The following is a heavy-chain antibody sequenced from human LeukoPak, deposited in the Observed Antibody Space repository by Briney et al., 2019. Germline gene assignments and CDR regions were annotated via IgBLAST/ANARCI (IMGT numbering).Heavy chain of an antibody. D-gene: IGHD6-19*01. J-gene: IGHJ4*02. Sequence: SETLSLTCTVSGGSISSYYWSWIRQPAGKGLEWIGRIYTSGSTNYNPSLKSRVTMSGDTPKNQFSLKLSSVTAADTAVYYCARDLVRSSGWYRGGFDYWGQGTLVTVSS. CDR1: GGSISSYY. CDR3: ARDLVRSSGWYRGGFDY. V-gene: IGHV4-4*07. CDR2: IYTSGST.